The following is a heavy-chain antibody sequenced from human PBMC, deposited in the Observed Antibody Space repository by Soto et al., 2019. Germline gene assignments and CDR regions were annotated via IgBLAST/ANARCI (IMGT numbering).Heavy chain of an antibody. CDR1: GFTFSSYA. V-gene: IGHV3-23*01. CDR3: AKDFSPEEWVLYGMDV. J-gene: IGHJ6*02. CDR2: ISGSGGST. D-gene: IGHD5-12*01. Sequence: LRLSCAASGFTFSSYAMSWVRQAPGKGLEWVSAISGSGGSTYYADSVKGRFTISRDNSKNTLYLQMNSLRAEDTAVYYCAKDFSPEEWVLYGMDVWGQGTTVTVSS.